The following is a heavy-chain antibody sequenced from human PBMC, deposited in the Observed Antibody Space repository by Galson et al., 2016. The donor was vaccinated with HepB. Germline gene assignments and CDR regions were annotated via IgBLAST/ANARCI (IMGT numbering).Heavy chain of an antibody. CDR1: GYTFTNYD. CDR2: MTPNSGNT. J-gene: IGHJ4*02. Sequence: SVKVSCKASGYTFTNYDFNWVRQATGQGLEWLGWMTPNSGNTGYAQKFQGRLSLTRDISTSTAYMELSSLTSDGTAVYYCARNRAFTGDFDYWGQGTLVTVSS. CDR3: ARNRAFTGDFDY. D-gene: IGHD7-27*01. V-gene: IGHV1-8*01.